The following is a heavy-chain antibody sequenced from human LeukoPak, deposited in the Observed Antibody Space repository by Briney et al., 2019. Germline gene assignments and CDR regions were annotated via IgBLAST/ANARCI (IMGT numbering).Heavy chain of an antibody. CDR2: ISGSNSYI. J-gene: IGHJ4*02. D-gene: IGHD4-17*01. CDR1: GFTFNSYS. Sequence: NPGGSLRLSCAASGFTFNSYSMNWVRQAPGKGLEWVSSISGSNSYIYYADSMKGRFTISRDNSKNTLYLQMNSLRGEDTAVYYCAKLGTTSVTTGYWGQGTLVTVSS. CDR3: AKLGTTSVTTGY. V-gene: IGHV3-21*01.